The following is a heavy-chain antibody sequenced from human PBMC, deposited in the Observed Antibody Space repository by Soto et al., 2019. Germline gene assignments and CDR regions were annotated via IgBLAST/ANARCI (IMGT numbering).Heavy chain of an antibody. V-gene: IGHV3-23*01. D-gene: IGHD2-8*02. CDR3: STLLGFSSGGSWYSHVADY. CDR2: IDGDGTT. Sequence: EVHLWESGGDLVQPGGSLRVSCVGSGYTFSSRAMSWVRQAPGKGLEWVSGIDGDGTTDYADSVKGRFTISRDNSQDTLYLQMNSLRAEDTAVYYWSTLLGFSSGGSWYSHVADYWGQGTLVTVSS. J-gene: IGHJ4*02. CDR1: GYTFSSRA.